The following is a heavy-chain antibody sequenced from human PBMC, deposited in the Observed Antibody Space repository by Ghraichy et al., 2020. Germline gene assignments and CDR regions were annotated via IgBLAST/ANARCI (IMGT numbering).Heavy chain of an antibody. CDR3: ARSFLEAAGTIIDY. CDR2: IKSDGSST. J-gene: IGHJ4*02. CDR1: GFTFSSYW. D-gene: IGHD6-13*01. Sequence: GALRLSCAASGFTFSSYWMHWVRQTPNKGLVWVSRIKSDGSSTNYADSVKGRFTISRDNARDTLYLEMNSLRAEDTAVYYCARSFLEAAGTIIDYWGQGTLVTVSS. V-gene: IGHV3-74*01.